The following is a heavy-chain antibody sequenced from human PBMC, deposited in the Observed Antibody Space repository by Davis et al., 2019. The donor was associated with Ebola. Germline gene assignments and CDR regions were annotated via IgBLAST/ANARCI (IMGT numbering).Heavy chain of an antibody. Sequence: AASAKVSCKASGYTFTSYYMHWVRQAPGQGLEWMGIINPSGGSTSYAQKFQGRVTLTRDTSTSTVYMELSSLRSEDTAVYYCAREALVVVAATPAGFYYGMDVWGKGTTVTVSS. D-gene: IGHD2-15*01. J-gene: IGHJ6*04. CDR3: AREALVVVAATPAGFYYGMDV. V-gene: IGHV1-46*01. CDR1: GYTFTSYY. CDR2: INPSGGST.